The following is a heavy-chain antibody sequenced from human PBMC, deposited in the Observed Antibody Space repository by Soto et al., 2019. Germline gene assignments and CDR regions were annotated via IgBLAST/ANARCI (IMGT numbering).Heavy chain of an antibody. D-gene: IGHD2-2*01. CDR1: GFTFSSYA. CDR3: ARVVAYRSPRRSPFDY. J-gene: IGHJ4*02. Sequence: PGGSLRLSCAASGFTFSSYAMHWVRQAPGKGLEWVAVISYDGSNKYYADSVKGRFTISRDNSKNTLYLQMNSLRAEDTAVYYCARVVAYRSPRRSPFDYWGQGTLVTVSS. V-gene: IGHV3-30-3*01. CDR2: ISYDGSNK.